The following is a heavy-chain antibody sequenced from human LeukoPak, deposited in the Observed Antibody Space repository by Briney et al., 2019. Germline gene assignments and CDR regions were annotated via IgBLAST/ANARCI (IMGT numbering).Heavy chain of an antibody. J-gene: IGHJ6*03. V-gene: IGHV3-30*18. D-gene: IGHD3-22*01. CDR3: AKNAVVTFKQYYYYYYMDV. Sequence: PGGSLRLSCAASGFTVSNNYMTWVRQAPGKGLEWVAVISYDGSNKYYADSVKGRFTISRDNSKNTLYLQMNSLRAEDTAVYYCAKNAVVTFKQYYYYYYMDVWGKGTTVTVSS. CDR2: ISYDGSNK. CDR1: GFTVSNNY.